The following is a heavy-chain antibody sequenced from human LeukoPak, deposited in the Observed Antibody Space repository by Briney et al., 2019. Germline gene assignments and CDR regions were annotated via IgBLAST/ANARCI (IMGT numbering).Heavy chain of an antibody. CDR3: AKVYSSSWSDDAFYI. CDR2: ISGSGGST. J-gene: IGHJ3*02. CDR1: GFTLSSYA. Sequence: PGGSLSLSCAASGFTLSSYAMSWVRQAPGKGLEWVSAISGSGGSTYYADSVKGRFTISRDNSKNTLYLQMNSLRAEDTAVYYCAKVYSSSWSDDAFYIWGQGTMVTVSS. D-gene: IGHD6-13*01. V-gene: IGHV3-23*01.